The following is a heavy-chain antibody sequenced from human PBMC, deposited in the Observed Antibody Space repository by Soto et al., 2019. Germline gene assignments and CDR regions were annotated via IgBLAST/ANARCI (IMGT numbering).Heavy chain of an antibody. CDR1: GYIFSNYG. J-gene: IGHJ1*01. CDR3: ARERDGSSWSSAESLQY. CDR2: ISTYNANT. Sequence: ASVKVSCKASGYIFSNYGISWVRQAPGQGLEWMGWISTYNANTYYAQKFQGRVTMTTDTSTSTAYMELRSLRSDDTAVFYCARERDGSSWSSAESLQYWGQGTLVTVSS. D-gene: IGHD6-13*01. V-gene: IGHV1-18*01.